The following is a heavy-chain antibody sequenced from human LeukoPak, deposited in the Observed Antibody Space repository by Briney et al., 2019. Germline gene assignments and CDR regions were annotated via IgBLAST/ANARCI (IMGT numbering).Heavy chain of an antibody. J-gene: IGHJ4*02. D-gene: IGHD3-22*01. V-gene: IGHV4-61*08. Sequence: SQTLSLTCTVSGGSISSGDYYWSWIRQPPGKGLEWIGYIYYSGSTNYNPSLKSRVTISVDTSKNQFSLKLSSVTAADTAVYYCARSDSSGPYYFDYWGQGTLVTVSS. CDR1: GGSISSGDYY. CDR2: IYYSGST. CDR3: ARSDSSGPYYFDY.